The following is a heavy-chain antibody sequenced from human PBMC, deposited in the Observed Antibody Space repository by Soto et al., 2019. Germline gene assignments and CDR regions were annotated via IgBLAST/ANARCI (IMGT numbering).Heavy chain of an antibody. D-gene: IGHD2-2*01. V-gene: IGHV3-30-3*01. CDR2: ISYDGSNK. Sequence: GGSLGISWSASGVTIRSYAVPLVRQAPGKGLEWVAVISYDGSNKYYADSVKGRFTISRDNSKNTLYLQMNSLRAEDTAVYYCAREDQLLRDFDYWGQGTLVTVYS. J-gene: IGHJ4*02. CDR1: GVTIRSYA. CDR3: AREDQLLRDFDY.